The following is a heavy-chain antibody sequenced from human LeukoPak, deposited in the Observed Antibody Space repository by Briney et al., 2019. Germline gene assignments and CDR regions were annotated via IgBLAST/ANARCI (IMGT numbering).Heavy chain of an antibody. CDR1: GGTFSSYA. D-gene: IGHD2-2*01. CDR2: IIPTFGTA. Sequence: SVKVSCKASGGTFSSYAISWVRQAPGQGLEWMGGIIPTFGTANYAQKFQGRVTITADESTSTAYMELSSLRSEDTAVYYCARVGCSSTATCAFDIWGQGTMVTVSS. V-gene: IGHV1-69*13. CDR3: ARVGCSSTATCAFDI. J-gene: IGHJ3*02.